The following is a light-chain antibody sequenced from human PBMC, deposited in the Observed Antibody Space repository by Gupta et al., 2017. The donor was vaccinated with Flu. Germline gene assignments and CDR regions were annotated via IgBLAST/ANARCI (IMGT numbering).Light chain of an antibody. CDR3: QHYNSVSRT. CDR2: KAS. Sequence: ITCRASQSISSWLAWYQQKPGKAPKLLIYKASSLESGVPSRFSGSGSGTEFTLTISSLQPDDFATYYCQHYNSVSRTFGQGPKVE. J-gene: IGKJ1*01. V-gene: IGKV1-5*03. CDR1: QSISSW.